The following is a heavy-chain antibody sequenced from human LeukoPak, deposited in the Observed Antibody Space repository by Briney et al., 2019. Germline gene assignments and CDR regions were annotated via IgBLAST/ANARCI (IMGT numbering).Heavy chain of an antibody. D-gene: IGHD4-17*01. Sequence: GESLKISCKGSGYSFTNYWIGWVRQMPGKGLEWVASITGRSSYIYYADAVKGRFTISRDNVRNTLYLRMNSLRVEDSAVYYCARDPSLESNYGVYADFWGRGTLVTVSS. CDR1: GYSFTNYW. V-gene: IGHV3-21*06. CDR3: ARDPSLESNYGVYADF. CDR2: ITGRSSYI. J-gene: IGHJ4*02.